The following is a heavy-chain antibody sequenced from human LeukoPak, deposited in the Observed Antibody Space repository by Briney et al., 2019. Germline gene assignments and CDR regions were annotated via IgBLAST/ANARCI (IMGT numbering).Heavy chain of an antibody. D-gene: IGHD5-18*01. J-gene: IGHJ4*02. CDR3: ARGGGYSYVTN. CDR2: ISSSSSYT. Sequence: PGGSLRLSCAASGFTFSDYYMSWIGQAPGRGRDGVSYISSSSSYTNYADSVKGRFTISRDNAKNSLYLQMNSLRVEDTAVYYCARGGGYSYVTNWGQGTLVTVSS. V-gene: IGHV3-11*06. CDR1: GFTFSDYY.